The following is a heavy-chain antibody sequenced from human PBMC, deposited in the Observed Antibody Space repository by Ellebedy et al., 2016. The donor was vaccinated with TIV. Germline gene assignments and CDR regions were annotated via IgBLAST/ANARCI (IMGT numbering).Heavy chain of an antibody. D-gene: IGHD3-22*01. J-gene: IGHJ3*02. CDR1: GGSINTYY. CDR2: IYSNGNT. CDR3: ERVKYDRNGHPFDI. Sequence: MPSDTLSLTCSASGGSINTYYWNWIPQPAGKGLEWIGRIYSNGNTNYNTSLKRRVIMSVDTSKNHFSLKLSSPTAADTAVYYWERVKYDRNGHPFDIWGQGTMVTVSS. V-gene: IGHV4-4*07.